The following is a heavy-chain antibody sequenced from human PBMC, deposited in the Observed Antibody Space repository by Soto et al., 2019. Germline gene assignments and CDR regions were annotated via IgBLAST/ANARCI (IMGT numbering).Heavy chain of an antibody. J-gene: IGHJ3*01. CDR3: PTDGYVGGVVVAFHF. CDR2: IKSKAGGGAI. V-gene: IGHV3-15*07. D-gene: IGHD3-16*01. Sequence: EVQLVESGGGLVKPGGSIRLSCAASGFTFRDAWMTWVSQAPGRGLEWVGRIKSKAGGGAIDYAAPVKGRLTISRDDSKDTLYLQINSLKTEDTAVYYCPTDGYVGGVVVAFHFWGQGTMITVSS. CDR1: GFTFRDAW.